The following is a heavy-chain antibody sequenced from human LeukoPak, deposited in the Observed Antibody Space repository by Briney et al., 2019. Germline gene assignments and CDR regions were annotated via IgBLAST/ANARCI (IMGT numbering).Heavy chain of an antibody. J-gene: IGHJ4*02. CDR2: IYSSGSI. D-gene: IGHD4-17*01. CDR3: ARFGDYADY. CDR1: GGSISGYY. V-gene: IGHV4-4*07. Sequence: SETLSLTCTVSGGSISGYYWSWIRHPAGKGLEWIGRIYSSGSINYNPSLKSRVTMSVDTSKNQFSLKLSSVTAADTAVYFCARFGDYADYWGQGTLVTVSS.